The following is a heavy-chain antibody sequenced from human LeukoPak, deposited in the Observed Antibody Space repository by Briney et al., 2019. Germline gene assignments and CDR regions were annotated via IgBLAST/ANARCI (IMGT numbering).Heavy chain of an antibody. CDR1: GFTVSSNY. V-gene: IGHV3-66*01. Sequence: KPGGSLRLSCAASGFTVSSNYMTWVRQAPGKGLEWVSAIYSGGHTYYADSMKGRFTISRDYSKNTLYLQMNNLRAEDTAVYYCARASNQLPDILYWYFDLWGRGTLVTVSS. CDR3: ARASNQLPDILYWYFDL. CDR2: IYSGGHT. J-gene: IGHJ2*01. D-gene: IGHD2-2*01.